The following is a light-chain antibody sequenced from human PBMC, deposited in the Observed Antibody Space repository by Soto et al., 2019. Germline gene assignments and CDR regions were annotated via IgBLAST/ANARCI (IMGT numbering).Light chain of an antibody. CDR1: SSDVGGFNY. CDR2: EVS. CDR3: SSYTSTNTLYV. V-gene: IGLV2-14*01. Sequence: QSALTQPASVSGSPGQSIIISCTGTSSDVGGFNYVSWYQQHPGKAPKLMIYEVSNRPSGLSTRFSGSKSGNTASLTISGLQDEDEADYYCSSYTSTNTLYVFGTGTKLTVL. J-gene: IGLJ1*01.